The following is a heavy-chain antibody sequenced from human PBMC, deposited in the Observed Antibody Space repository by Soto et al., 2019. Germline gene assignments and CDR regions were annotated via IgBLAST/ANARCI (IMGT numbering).Heavy chain of an antibody. D-gene: IGHD3-10*01. CDR1: GFTFNNYA. CDR3: AKGLGGSGSLTPRVAF. V-gene: IGHV3-23*01. Sequence: EVQLLESGGGLVQLGGSLRLSCAASGFTFNNYAMTWVRQAPGKGLEWVSAISGGGDTTSYADSVKGRFTVSRDGSKNTLYLQMSSLRAEDTALYYCAKGLGGSGSLTPRVAFWGQGTLVTVSS. CDR2: ISGGGDTT. J-gene: IGHJ4*02.